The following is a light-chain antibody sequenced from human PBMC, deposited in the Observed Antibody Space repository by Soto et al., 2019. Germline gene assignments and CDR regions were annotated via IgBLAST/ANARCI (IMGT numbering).Light chain of an antibody. Sequence: DIQMTQSPSTLSASVGDRVTITCRASQSISSWLTWYQQKAGQAPKLLIYKASIVESGVPSRFSGSGSGKEFTLTISSLQPDDSATYYCQQYSYFATFGQGNRVEVK. J-gene: IGKJ1*01. CDR3: QQYSYFAT. V-gene: IGKV1-5*03. CDR2: KAS. CDR1: QSISSW.